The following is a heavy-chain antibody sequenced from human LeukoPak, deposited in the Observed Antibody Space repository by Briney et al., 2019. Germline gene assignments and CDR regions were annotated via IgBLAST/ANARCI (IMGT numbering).Heavy chain of an antibody. CDR1: GFTVSSNY. Sequence: GGSLRLSCAASGFTVSSNYMSWVRQAPGKGLEWVSIIYSGGTTYYADSVQGRFTISRNNSKNTLYLQVNSLRAGDTAVYYCARADSSTYYFDYWGQGTLVTVSS. V-gene: IGHV3-66*01. CDR3: ARADSSTYYFDY. CDR2: IYSGGTT. D-gene: IGHD2-2*01. J-gene: IGHJ4*02.